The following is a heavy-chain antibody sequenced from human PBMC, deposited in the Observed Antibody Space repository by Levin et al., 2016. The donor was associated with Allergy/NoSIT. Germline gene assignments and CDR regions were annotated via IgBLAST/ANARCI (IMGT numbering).Heavy chain of an antibody. D-gene: IGHD6-13*01. Sequence: GESLKISCAASGFTFSSYWMTWVRQAPGKGLEWVANIKPDGRNEYYVDSVKGRFTISRDDAKTSLYLQMNSLRAEDTALYYCARTQANAATFDSWGLGTLVTVSS. J-gene: IGHJ4*02. CDR1: GFTFSSYW. CDR3: ARTQANAATFDS. V-gene: IGHV3-7*01. CDR2: IKPDGRNE.